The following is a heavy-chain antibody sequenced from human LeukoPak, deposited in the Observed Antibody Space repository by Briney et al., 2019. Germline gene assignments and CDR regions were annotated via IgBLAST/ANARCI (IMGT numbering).Heavy chain of an antibody. CDR3: ARGYCSSTSCFDLDY. CDR1: GYTFTSYG. J-gene: IGHJ4*02. D-gene: IGHD2-2*01. CDR2: ISAYNGNT. Sequence: ASVKVSCKASGYTFTSYGVSWVRQAPGQGVEGMGWISAYNGNTNYAQKLQGRVTMTTDTSTSTAYMELRSLRSDDTAVYYCARGYCSSTSCFDLDYWGQGTLVTVSS. V-gene: IGHV1-18*01.